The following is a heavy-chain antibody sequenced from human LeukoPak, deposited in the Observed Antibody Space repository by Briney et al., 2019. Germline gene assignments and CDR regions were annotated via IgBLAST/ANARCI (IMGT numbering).Heavy chain of an antibody. V-gene: IGHV3-23*01. CDR3: AKVGLTTKMFKGGFDY. D-gene: IGHD4/OR15-4a*01. CDR1: GFTFSSYA. J-gene: IGHJ4*02. Sequence: GGSLRLSCAASGFTFSSYAMSWVRQAPGKGLEWVSGVIGSGGNTYYADSVKGRFTVSRDNSQNTLYLQMNSPRAEDTAVYYCAKVGLTTKMFKGGFDYWGQGTLVTVSS. CDR2: VIGSGGNT.